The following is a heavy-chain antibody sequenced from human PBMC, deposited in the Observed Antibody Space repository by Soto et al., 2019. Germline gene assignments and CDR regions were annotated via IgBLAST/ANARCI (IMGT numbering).Heavy chain of an antibody. Sequence: QVQLVESGGGVVQHGRSLRLSCAASGFTFNSYGMHWARQAPGEGLEWVAVISYDGNRKYYADSVKGRFTISRDFSKNSVDLHMNSLRVEDTAVYFCARKGYGGRWSLDYWGQGILVTVSS. J-gene: IGHJ4*02. CDR3: ARKGYGGRWSLDY. CDR2: ISYDGNRK. CDR1: GFTFNSYG. D-gene: IGHD2-15*01. V-gene: IGHV3-30*03.